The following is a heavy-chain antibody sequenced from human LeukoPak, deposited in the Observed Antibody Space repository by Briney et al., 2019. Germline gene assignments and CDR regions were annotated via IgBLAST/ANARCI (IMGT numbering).Heavy chain of an antibody. J-gene: IGHJ4*02. CDR1: GGSISNYY. V-gene: IGHV4-4*07. CDR2: ISASGNT. D-gene: IGHD2-21*02. CDR3: ARQGVATAIDY. Sequence: SETLSLTCTVSGGSISNYYWSWIRQPAGKGLEWISRISASGNTNYNPSLKSRVTMSVDTSMNLFALKLSSVTAADTAVYYCARQGVATAIDYWGQGTLVTVSS.